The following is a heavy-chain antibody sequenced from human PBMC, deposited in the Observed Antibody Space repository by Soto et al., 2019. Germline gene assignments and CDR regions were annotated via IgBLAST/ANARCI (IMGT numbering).Heavy chain of an antibody. CDR3: ARGLISGSHYSGGWYYFDS. D-gene: IGHD1-26*01. V-gene: IGHV4-34*01. CDR2: INHSGSA. Sequence: SETLSLTCAVYGGSFSGYIWTRIRQTPGKGLQWIGQINHSGSANYNPSLKSRVTISVHTSNSQFSLELSSVTAADTAVYYCARGLISGSHYSGGWYYFDSWGQGTQVTVSS. CDR1: GGSFSGYI. J-gene: IGHJ4*02.